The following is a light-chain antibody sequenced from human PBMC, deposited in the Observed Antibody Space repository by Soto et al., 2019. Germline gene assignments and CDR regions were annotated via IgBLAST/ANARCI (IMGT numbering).Light chain of an antibody. CDR1: QGVSSY. CDR3: QQYKRYSPYT. Sequence: EIVLTQSPATLSLSPGERATLSCRASQGVSSYLAWYQQKPGQAPRLLIYDASNRATGIPARFSGSGPGTEFTLTISSLQPDDFATYYCQQYKRYSPYTFGQGTKLEI. J-gene: IGKJ2*01. V-gene: IGKV3D-11*01. CDR2: DAS.